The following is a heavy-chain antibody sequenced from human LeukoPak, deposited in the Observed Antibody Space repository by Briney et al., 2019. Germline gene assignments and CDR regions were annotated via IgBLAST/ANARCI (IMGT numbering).Heavy chain of an antibody. CDR3: ARDTMTPYFMDV. J-gene: IGHJ6*03. CDR2: ISYNGRNK. V-gene: IGHV3-30*04. D-gene: IGHD2-2*01. Sequence: PGGSLRLSCAASGFSFSGYAIHWVRQAPGKGLEWVASISYNGRNKYYAGSVKGRFTIDRDNSKNMVYLQMNSLRAEDTAVYYCARDTMTPYFMDVWGKGTTVTISS. CDR1: GFSFSGYA.